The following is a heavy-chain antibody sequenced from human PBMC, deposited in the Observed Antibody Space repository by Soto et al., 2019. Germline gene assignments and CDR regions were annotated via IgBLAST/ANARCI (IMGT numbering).Heavy chain of an antibody. CDR2: GDSDT. J-gene: IGHJ6*02. D-gene: IGHD4-4*01. Sequence: GDSDTRYSPSFQGQVTISADKSISTAYLQWSSLKASDTAMYYCARQKVTTTPHYYGMDVWGQGTTVTVSS. CDR3: ARQKVTTTPHYYGMDV. V-gene: IGHV5-51*01.